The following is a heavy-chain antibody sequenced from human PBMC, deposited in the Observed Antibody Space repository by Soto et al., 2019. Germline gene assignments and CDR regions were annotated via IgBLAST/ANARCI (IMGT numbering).Heavy chain of an antibody. CDR1: GFSLITTGVA. D-gene: IGHD3-22*01. Sequence: QITLKESGPTLVKPTQPLTLTCTVSGFSLITTGVAVGWIRQPPGKALEWLTLIYWDDDKRYSPSLKSRLTITNDTSKNQVVLTMTNMDPVDTATYYCAHRLASPYYYDSRGSSFDYWGQGTLVTVSS. V-gene: IGHV2-5*02. CDR2: IYWDDDK. J-gene: IGHJ4*02. CDR3: AHRLASPYYYDSRGSSFDY.